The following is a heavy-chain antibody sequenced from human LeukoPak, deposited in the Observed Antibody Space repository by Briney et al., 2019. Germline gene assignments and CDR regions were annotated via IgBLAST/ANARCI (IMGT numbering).Heavy chain of an antibody. CDR2: IYTSRGT. CDR3: PRLTRLSTSPDRYYLDY. Sequence: SETLSLTCTVSGDSISSYYWSWIRQPPGKGLEWIGYIYTSRGTNYIPSLKGRVTISIDTSKNQFSLKLSSVTAADSAVYYCPRLTRLSTSPDRYYLDYWGQGTLVTVSS. J-gene: IGHJ4*02. V-gene: IGHV4-4*09. CDR1: GDSISSYY. D-gene: IGHD6-6*01.